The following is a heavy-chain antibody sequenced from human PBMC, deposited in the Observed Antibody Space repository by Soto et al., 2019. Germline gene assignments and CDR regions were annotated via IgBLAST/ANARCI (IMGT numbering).Heavy chain of an antibody. Sequence: PSETLSLTCAVSGASISSAHWWTWVRQSPGKGLEWVGEIHHSGGTNYNPSLKSRVSISVDKSKNQFSLTLKSVTAADTAVYYCARDPANSGLNFDYWGQGTLVTVS. J-gene: IGHJ4*02. CDR3: ARDPANSGLNFDY. D-gene: IGHD6-19*01. CDR2: IHHSGGT. CDR1: GASISSAHW. V-gene: IGHV4-4*02.